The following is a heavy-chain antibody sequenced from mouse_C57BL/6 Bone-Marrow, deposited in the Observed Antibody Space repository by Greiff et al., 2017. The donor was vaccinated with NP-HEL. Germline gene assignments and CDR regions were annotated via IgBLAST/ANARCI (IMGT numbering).Heavy chain of an antibody. CDR1: GFSLTSYG. CDR3: AKKAGNYAYAMDY. V-gene: IGHV2-4*01. CDR2: IWSGGGT. Sequence: VQLQQSGPGLVQPSQSLSITCTASGFSLTSYGVHWVRQPPGKGLEWLGVIWSGGGTDYNAAFISSLSISKDNSKSHVFFKINSLQAGDTAIYDCAKKAGNYAYAMDYWGQGTSVTVSS. D-gene: IGHD2-1*01. J-gene: IGHJ4*01.